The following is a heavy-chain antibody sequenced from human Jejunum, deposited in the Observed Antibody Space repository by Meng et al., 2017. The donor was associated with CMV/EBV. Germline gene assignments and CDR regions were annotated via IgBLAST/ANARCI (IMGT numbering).Heavy chain of an antibody. CDR1: GGAFSGYY. V-gene: IGHV4-34*01. CDR2: INHSEAA. Sequence: CAFNGGAFSGYYWTWIRQPPGKGLEWIGEINHSEAADYSPSLKGRVTISVDTSKSQFSLTLRSVTAADTAVYYCARGDQGKQLILYYWGQGTLVTVSS. D-gene: IGHD2-8*02. CDR3: ARGDQGKQLILYY. J-gene: IGHJ4*02.